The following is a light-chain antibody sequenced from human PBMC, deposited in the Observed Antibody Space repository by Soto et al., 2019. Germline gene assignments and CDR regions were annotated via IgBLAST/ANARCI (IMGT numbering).Light chain of an antibody. V-gene: IGLV1-40*01. CDR3: QSYDSSLSGLV. CDR2: GNS. CDR1: SSNIGAGYD. Sequence: QSVLTQPPSVSGAXXXXXXISCTGSSSNIGAGYDVHWYQQLPGTAPKLLIYGNSNRPSGVPDRFSGSKSGTSASLAITGLQAEDEADYYCQSYDSSLSGLVFGGGTKLTVL. J-gene: IGLJ2*01.